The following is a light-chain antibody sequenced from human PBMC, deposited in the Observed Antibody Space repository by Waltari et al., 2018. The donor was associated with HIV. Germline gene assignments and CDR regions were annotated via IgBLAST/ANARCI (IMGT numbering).Light chain of an antibody. CDR3: QSYDQTIPCV. CDR2: EDT. J-gene: IGLJ1*01. Sequence: NFVLTQPPSVSQSPGNTGTISCARTSGNNANNHVQVHQQRPGSAPTPVSYEDTQRPSGVPDRFSGSIDTSSNSASLTIYELKTEDEADYYCQSYDQTIPCVFGTGTRLTVL. CDR1: SGNNANNH. V-gene: IGLV6-57*03.